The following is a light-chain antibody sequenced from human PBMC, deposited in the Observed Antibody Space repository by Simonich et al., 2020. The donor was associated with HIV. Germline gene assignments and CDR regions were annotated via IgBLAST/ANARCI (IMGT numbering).Light chain of an antibody. J-gene: IGLJ3*02. CDR3: SSYTSSSTWV. CDR2: DVS. V-gene: IGLV2-14*03. Sequence: QSALTQPASVSGSPGQSITISCTGTSSDVGGYNYFSWYQQHPGKAPKLIIYDVSNRPSGVSNRFSCSKSGNTASLTISGLQAEDEADYYCSSYTSSSTWVFGGGTKLTVL. CDR1: SSDVGGYNY.